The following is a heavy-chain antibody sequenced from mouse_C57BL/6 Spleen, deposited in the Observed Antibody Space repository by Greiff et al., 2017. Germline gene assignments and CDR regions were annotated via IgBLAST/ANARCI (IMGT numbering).Heavy chain of an antibody. J-gene: IGHJ2*01. Sequence: QVQLKQPGAELVKPGASVKLSCKASGYTFTSYWMHWVKQRPGRGLEWIGRIDPNSGGTKYNEKFKSKATLTVDKPSSTAYMQLSSLTSEDSAVYYCARSGYYGSSPHFDYWGQGTTLTVSS. D-gene: IGHD1-1*01. CDR1: GYTFTSYW. V-gene: IGHV1-72*01. CDR2: IDPNSGGT. CDR3: ARSGYYGSSPHFDY.